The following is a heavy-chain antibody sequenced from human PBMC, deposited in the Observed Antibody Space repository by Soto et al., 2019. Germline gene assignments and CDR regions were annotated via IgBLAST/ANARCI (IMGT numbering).Heavy chain of an antibody. Sequence: SETLSLTCAVYGYSIRSSDWWGWIRQPPGKRLEWIGYITHGGSTNYNPSLKRRVTMSVDPSKNQFSLNLTSVTAVDTAVYYCARMAVTTFYYYAMDVWGQGTTVTVSS. J-gene: IGHJ6*02. CDR2: ITHGGST. CDR1: GYSIRSSDW. CDR3: ARMAVTTFYYYAMDV. D-gene: IGHD6-19*01. V-gene: IGHV4-28*01.